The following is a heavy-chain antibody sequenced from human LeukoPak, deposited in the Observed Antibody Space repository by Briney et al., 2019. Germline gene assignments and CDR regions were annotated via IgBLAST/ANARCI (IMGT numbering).Heavy chain of an antibody. CDR1: GFTFSTYG. CDR2: IWYDGRTQ. J-gene: IGHJ4*02. CDR3: ARGEYYHESSGYPNY. V-gene: IGHV3-33*08. Sequence: GGSLRLSCAASGFTFSTYGMHWVRQAPGKGLEWVAVIWYDGRTQFYAESVKGRFAVSRDNSKNTLYLQMNSLRAEDTAVYHCARGEYYHESSGYPNYWGQGTLVTVSS. D-gene: IGHD3-22*01.